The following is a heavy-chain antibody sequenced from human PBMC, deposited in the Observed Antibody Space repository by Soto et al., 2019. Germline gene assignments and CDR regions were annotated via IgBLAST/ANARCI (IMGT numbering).Heavy chain of an antibody. V-gene: IGHV4-34*01. CDR3: ARHGGYYFDY. CDR2: LYQGLSI. Sequence: KTSETLSLTCAVYSGSFSGYYWSWIRQPPGKGLEWIGELYQGLSIVYNPSLESRVTISGDSSKNQFSLKRRSVTAADTAIAYCARHGGYYFDYWGQGTLVTVSS. CDR1: SGSFSGYY. J-gene: IGHJ4*02.